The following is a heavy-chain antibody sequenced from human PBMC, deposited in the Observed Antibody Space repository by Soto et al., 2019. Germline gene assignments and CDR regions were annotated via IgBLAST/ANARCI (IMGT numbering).Heavy chain of an antibody. V-gene: IGHV3-53*01. D-gene: IGHD5-12*01. CDR2: IYSGGST. J-gene: IGHJ4*02. CDR1: GFSDTANY. CDR3: HGYGY. Sequence: EVQVVESGGGLIQPGGSLRLSCEVSGFSDTANYMSWVRQAPGKGLEWVSVIYSGGSTYYIDSVKGRFSISRDISKNTLYLQMNSLRSEDTAVYYCHGYGYRGQGTLVTVSS.